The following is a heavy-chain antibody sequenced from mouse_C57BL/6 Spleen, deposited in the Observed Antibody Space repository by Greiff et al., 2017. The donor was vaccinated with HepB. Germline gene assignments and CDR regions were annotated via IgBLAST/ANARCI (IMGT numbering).Heavy chain of an antibody. J-gene: IGHJ2*01. D-gene: IGHD1-1*01. Sequence: EVQLQQSGPELVKPGASVKISCKASGYTFTDYYMNWVKQSHGKSLEWIGDINPNNGGTSYNQKFKGKATLTVDKSSSTAYMELRSLTSEDSAVYYCASSLPFITTVVAKGYWGQGTTLTVSS. V-gene: IGHV1-26*01. CDR3: ASSLPFITTVVAKGY. CDR2: INPNNGGT. CDR1: GYTFTDYY.